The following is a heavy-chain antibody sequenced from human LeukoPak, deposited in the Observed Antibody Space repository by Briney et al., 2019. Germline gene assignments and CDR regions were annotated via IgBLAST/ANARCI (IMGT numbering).Heavy chain of an antibody. Sequence: SETLSLTCNVSGGSISSSSYYWGWIRQPPGKGLEWIGSMYYSGSTYYNPSLKSRVTISVDTSKNQFSLKLSSVTAADTAVYYCARDRIELPGFDYWGQGTLVTVSS. V-gene: IGHV4-39*07. CDR3: ARDRIELPGFDY. J-gene: IGHJ4*02. CDR1: GGSISSSSYY. D-gene: IGHD2-8*01. CDR2: MYYSGST.